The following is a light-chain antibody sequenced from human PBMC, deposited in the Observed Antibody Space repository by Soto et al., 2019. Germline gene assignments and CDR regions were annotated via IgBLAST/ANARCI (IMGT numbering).Light chain of an antibody. CDR2: KVT. J-gene: IGLJ1*01. V-gene: IGLV2-14*01. Sequence: QSALTRPASVSGSPGQSITISCTGTSSDVGGNKYVSWYQQYPGKVPKLLINKVTNRPSVVSYRFSGSKSGNTASLTISALLAEDEADYFCASSTSDSLYVFGTGTKVTVL. CDR1: SSDVGGNKY. CDR3: ASSTSDSLYV.